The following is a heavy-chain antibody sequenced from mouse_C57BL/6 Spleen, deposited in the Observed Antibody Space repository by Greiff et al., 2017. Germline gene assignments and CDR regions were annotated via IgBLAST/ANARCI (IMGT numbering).Heavy chain of an antibody. CDR2: IYPSDSET. CDR3: AGDFAY. V-gene: IGHV1-61*01. CDR1: GYTFTSYW. Sequence: QVQLKQPGAELVRPGSSVKLSCKASGYTFTSYWMDWVKQRPGQGLEWIGNIYPSDSETHYNQKFKDKATLTVDKSSSTAYMQLSSLTSEDSAVYCGAGDFAYWGQGTLVTVSA. J-gene: IGHJ3*01.